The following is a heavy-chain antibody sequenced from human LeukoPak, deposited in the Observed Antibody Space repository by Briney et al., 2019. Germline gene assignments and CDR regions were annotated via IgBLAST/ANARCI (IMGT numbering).Heavy chain of an antibody. V-gene: IGHV1-3*01. J-gene: IGHJ4*02. Sequence: ASVKVSCKASGYTFTSYAMHWVRQAPGQRLEWMGWINAGNGNTKYSQKSQGRVTITRDTSASTAYMELSSLRSEDTAVYYCARDVYSSSSIDVFDYWGQGTLVTVSS. D-gene: IGHD6-6*01. CDR3: ARDVYSSSSIDVFDY. CDR2: INAGNGNT. CDR1: GYTFTSYA.